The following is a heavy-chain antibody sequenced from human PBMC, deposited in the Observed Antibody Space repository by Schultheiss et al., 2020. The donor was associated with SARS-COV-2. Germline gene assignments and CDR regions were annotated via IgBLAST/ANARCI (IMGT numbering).Heavy chain of an antibody. J-gene: IGHJ6*03. Sequence: GESLKISCAASGFTFSSYAMHWVRQAPGKGLEWVAVISYDGSNKYYADSVKGRFTISRDNSKNTLYLQMNSLRAEDTAVYYCARDGYYDFWSGYGGYYMDVWGKGTTVTVSS. CDR3: ARDGYYDFWSGYGGYYMDV. CDR1: GFTFSSYA. CDR2: ISYDGSNK. V-gene: IGHV3-30*07. D-gene: IGHD3-3*01.